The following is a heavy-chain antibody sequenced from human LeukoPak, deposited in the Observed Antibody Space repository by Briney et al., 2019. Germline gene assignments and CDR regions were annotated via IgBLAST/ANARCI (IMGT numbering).Heavy chain of an antibody. Sequence: GGSLRLSCAASGFTCSSYSMNWVRQAPGKGLEWVSYISSSSSTIYYADSVKGRFTISRDNAKNSLYLQMNSLRDEDTAVYYCARDIRSSWIPYPIVVVTPPLYGMDVWGQGTTVTVSS. CDR1: GFTCSSYS. CDR2: ISSSSSTI. V-gene: IGHV3-48*02. J-gene: IGHJ6*02. CDR3: ARDIRSSWIPYPIVVVTPPLYGMDV. D-gene: IGHD2-21*02.